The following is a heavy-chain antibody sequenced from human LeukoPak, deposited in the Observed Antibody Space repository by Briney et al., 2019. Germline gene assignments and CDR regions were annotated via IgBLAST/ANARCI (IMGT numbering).Heavy chain of an antibody. J-gene: IGHJ6*03. CDR1: GSGFTFSEYW. CDR3: GREAYWGGPGCFPVNNRAV. V-gene: IGHV3-7*01. Sequence: GGSLRLSCVASGSGFTFSEYWMGWVRQAPGERLEWVANIKGDGSETYYVDSVKGRFSVSRDNSKNSISLQMNSLRGDDTALYRGGREAYWGGPGCFPVNNRAVWGKGPRV. D-gene: IGHD2-21*01. CDR2: IKGDGSET.